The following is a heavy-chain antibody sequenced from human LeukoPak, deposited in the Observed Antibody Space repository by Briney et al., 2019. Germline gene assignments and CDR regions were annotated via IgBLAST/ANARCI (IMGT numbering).Heavy chain of an antibody. Sequence: GGSLRLSCAASGFTFSSYGMHWVRQAPGKGLVWVSRINTDGSKTTYADSVKGRFTMSRDSAKNTLYLQMNSPRAEDTAVYYCARESYCSGGSCYSGRAFDIWGQGTMVTVSS. CDR2: INTDGSKT. CDR3: ARESYCSGGSCYSGRAFDI. J-gene: IGHJ3*02. CDR1: GFTFSSYG. V-gene: IGHV3-74*01. D-gene: IGHD2-15*01.